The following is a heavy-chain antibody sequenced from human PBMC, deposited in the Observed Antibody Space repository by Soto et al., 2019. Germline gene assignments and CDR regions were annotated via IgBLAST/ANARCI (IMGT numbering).Heavy chain of an antibody. J-gene: IGHJ3*02. CDR1: GFTVSSNY. V-gene: IGHV3-66*01. CDR2: IYSGGST. Sequence: EVQLVESGGGLVQPGGSLRLSCAASGFTVSSNYMSWVRQAPGKGLEWVSVIYSGGSTYYADSVKGRFTISRDNSKNTLYLQMNSLRAEDTAVYYCASLVVPAAIGAFDIWGQGTMVTVSS. CDR3: ASLVVPAAIGAFDI. D-gene: IGHD2-2*02.